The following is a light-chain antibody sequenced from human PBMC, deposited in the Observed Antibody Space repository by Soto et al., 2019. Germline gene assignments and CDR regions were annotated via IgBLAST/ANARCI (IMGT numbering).Light chain of an antibody. CDR3: QQYNSHAT. CDR2: KAS. Sequence: DIQMTQSPSTLSASVGDRVTIACRDSQSISSWLAWYQQKPGKAPKLLIYKASNVESGVPSRFSGSGSETEFTLTISSLQPDDFATYYCQQYNSHATFGQGTKVEIK. CDR1: QSISSW. V-gene: IGKV1-5*03. J-gene: IGKJ1*01.